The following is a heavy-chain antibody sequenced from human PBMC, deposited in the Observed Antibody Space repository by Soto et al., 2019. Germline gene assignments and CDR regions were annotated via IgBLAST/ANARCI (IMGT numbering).Heavy chain of an antibody. CDR2: IIPILGMA. CDR1: GGTFSSYT. CDR3: AREVTNWFDP. D-gene: IGHD2-21*02. J-gene: IGHJ5*02. Sequence: QVQLVQSGAEVKKPGSSVKVSCKASGGTFSSYTISWVRQAPGQGLEWMGRIIPILGMANYAQKFQGRVPITADKSTSTAYMELSSLRSEDTAVYYCAREVTNWFDPWGQGTLVTVSS. V-gene: IGHV1-69*08.